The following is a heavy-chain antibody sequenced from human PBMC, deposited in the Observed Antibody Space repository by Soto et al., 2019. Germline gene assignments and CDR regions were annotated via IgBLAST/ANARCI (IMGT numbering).Heavy chain of an antibody. V-gene: IGHV1-3*01. CDR3: ARAPSWYNFDY. CDR2: INAGNGNT. CDR1: GYTFTIYA. D-gene: IGHD6-13*01. J-gene: IGHJ4*02. Sequence: ASVNVSCKASGYTFTIYAMHWVRQAPGQRLEWMGWINAGNGNTKYSQKFQGRVTITRDTSASTAYMELSSLRSEDTAVYYCARAPSWYNFDYWGQGTLVTVSS.